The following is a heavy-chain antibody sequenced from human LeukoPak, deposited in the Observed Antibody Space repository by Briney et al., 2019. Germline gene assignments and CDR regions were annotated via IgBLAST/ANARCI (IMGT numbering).Heavy chain of an antibody. Sequence: SETLSLTCAVYGGSFSGYYWSWIRQPPGKGLEWIGEINHSGSTNYNPSLKSRVTISVDTSKDQFSLKLSSVTAADTAVYYCARVAGNGPGIAVAGTRGYYYYYYYMDVWGKGTTVTVSS. CDR1: GGSFSGYY. CDR3: ARVAGNGPGIAVAGTRGYYYYYYYMDV. D-gene: IGHD6-19*01. CDR2: INHSGST. V-gene: IGHV4-34*01. J-gene: IGHJ6*03.